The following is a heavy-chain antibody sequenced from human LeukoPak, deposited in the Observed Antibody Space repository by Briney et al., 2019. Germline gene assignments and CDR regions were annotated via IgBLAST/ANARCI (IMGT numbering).Heavy chain of an antibody. J-gene: IGHJ4*02. D-gene: IGHD1-26*01. CDR1: GFTFSSFG. Sequence: GGSLRLSCAASGFTFSSFGMNWVRQAPGKGLEWVLYIGSGSSAIYYADSVKGRFTISRDNAKNSLFLQMNSLRAEDTAVYYCAREDNIVGAASLDYWGQGTLVTVSS. CDR2: IGSGSSAI. V-gene: IGHV3-48*01. CDR3: AREDNIVGAASLDY.